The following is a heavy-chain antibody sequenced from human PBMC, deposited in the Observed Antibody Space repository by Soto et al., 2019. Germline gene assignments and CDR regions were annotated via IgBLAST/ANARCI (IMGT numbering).Heavy chain of an antibody. V-gene: IGHV1-69*13. CDR1: VCTLSRYA. CDR2: IIPIFGTA. CDR3: ARAFWSGSYYYYGMDV. Sequence: SVKDCFKACVCTLSRYAISSVRQAPGQGLEWMGGIIPIFGTANYAQKFHGRLTITADESTSTAYMELRSLRSEDTAVYYCARAFWSGSYYYYGMDVWGQGTTVTVSS. J-gene: IGHJ6*02. D-gene: IGHD3-3*01.